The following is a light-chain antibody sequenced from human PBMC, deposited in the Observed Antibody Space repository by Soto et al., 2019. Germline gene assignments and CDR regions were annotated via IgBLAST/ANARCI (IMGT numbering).Light chain of an antibody. CDR3: QQYNNWPPIT. CDR1: QSVRSK. J-gene: IGKJ5*01. Sequence: EIVMTQSPATLSVSPGERATLSCRASQSVRSKLALYQQKPGQAPRLLIYDASTRATGIPARFSGSGSGTEFTLTISSLQSEDFAVYYCQQYNNWPPITFGQGTRLEIK. V-gene: IGKV3-15*01. CDR2: DAS.